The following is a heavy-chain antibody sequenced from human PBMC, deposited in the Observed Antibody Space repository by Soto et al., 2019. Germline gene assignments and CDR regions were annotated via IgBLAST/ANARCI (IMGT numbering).Heavy chain of an antibody. V-gene: IGHV3-15*07. D-gene: IGHD2-21*02. CDR2: IKSKTDGGTT. CDR3: TTDRGDGGNLRYYFQH. CDR1: GFTFSNAW. J-gene: IGHJ1*01. Sequence: GGSLRLSCAASGFTFSNAWMNWVRQAPGKGLEWVGRIKSKTDGGTTDYAAPVKGRFTISRDDSKNTLYLQMNSLKTEDTAVYYCTTDRGDGGNLRYYFQHWGQGTLVTVSS.